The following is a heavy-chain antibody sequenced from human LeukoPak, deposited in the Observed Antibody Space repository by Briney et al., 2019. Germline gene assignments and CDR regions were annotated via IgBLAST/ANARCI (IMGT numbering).Heavy chain of an antibody. CDR1: GGSISSGGYY. CDR3: ARESWNYYFDC. J-gene: IGHJ4*02. V-gene: IGHV4-31*03. CDR2: IYYSGST. Sequence: PSETLSLTCTVSGGSISSGGYYWSWIRQHPGKGLEWIGYIYYSGSTYYNPSLKSRVTISVDTSKNQFSLKLSSVTAADTAVYYCARESWNYYFDCWGQGTLVTVSS. D-gene: IGHD1-7*01.